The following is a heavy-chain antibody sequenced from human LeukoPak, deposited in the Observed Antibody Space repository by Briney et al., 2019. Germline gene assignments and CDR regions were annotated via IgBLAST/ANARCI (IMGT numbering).Heavy chain of an antibody. J-gene: IGHJ4*02. CDR1: GFTFSSYS. Sequence: GGSLRLSCAASGFTFSSYSMNWVRQAQGKGLEWVSSISSSSSYIYYADSVKGRFTISRDNAKNSLYLQMNSLRAEDTAVYYCARDSYGSGSYSSGNFDYRGQGTLVTVSS. CDR2: ISSSSSYI. CDR3: ARDSYGSGSYSSGNFDY. D-gene: IGHD3-10*01. V-gene: IGHV3-21*01.